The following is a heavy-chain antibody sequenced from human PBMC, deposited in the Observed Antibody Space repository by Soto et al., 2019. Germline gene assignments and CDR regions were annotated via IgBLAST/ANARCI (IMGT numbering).Heavy chain of an antibody. CDR3: AKASGPGYGDYVFDY. CDR1: GFTFDDYA. Sequence: EVQLVESGGGLVQPGRSLRLSCAASGFTFDDYAMHWVRQAPGKGLEWVSGISWNSGSIGYADSVKGRFTISRDNAKNSLYLQMNSLRAEDTALYYCAKASGPGYGDYVFDYWGQGTLVTVSS. CDR2: ISWNSGSI. J-gene: IGHJ4*02. V-gene: IGHV3-9*01. D-gene: IGHD4-17*01.